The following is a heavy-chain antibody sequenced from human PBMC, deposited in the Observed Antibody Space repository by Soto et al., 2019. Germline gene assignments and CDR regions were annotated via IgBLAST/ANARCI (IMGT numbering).Heavy chain of an antibody. Sequence: ASVKVSCKASGYTFTSYAMHWVRQAPGQRLEWMRWINAGNGNTKYSQKFQGRVTITRDTSASTAYMELSSLRSEDTAVYYCARDLLLQYDIPYWGQGTLVTVSS. CDR2: INAGNGNT. V-gene: IGHV1-3*01. D-gene: IGHD4-4*01. J-gene: IGHJ4*02. CDR3: ARDLLLQYDIPY. CDR1: GYTFTSYA.